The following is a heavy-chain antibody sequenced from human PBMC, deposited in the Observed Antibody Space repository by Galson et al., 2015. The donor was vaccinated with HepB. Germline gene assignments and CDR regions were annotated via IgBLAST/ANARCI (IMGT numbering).Heavy chain of an antibody. D-gene: IGHD2-8*02. CDR2: ISWNSGSI. J-gene: IGHJ3*02. Sequence: SLRLSCAASGFTFDDYAMHWVRQAPGKGLEWVSGISWNSGSIGYADSVKGRFTISRDNAKNSLYLQMNSLRAEDTALYYCAKVAGNVVYAPPYAFDIWGQGTMVTVSS. CDR3: AKVAGNVVYAPPYAFDI. CDR1: GFTFDDYA. V-gene: IGHV3-9*01.